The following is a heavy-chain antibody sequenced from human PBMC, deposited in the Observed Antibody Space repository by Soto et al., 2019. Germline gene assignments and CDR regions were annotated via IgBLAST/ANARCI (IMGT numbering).Heavy chain of an antibody. CDR1: GFSFSNDA. J-gene: IGHJ3*02. CDR2: ISYDESNK. CDR3: ARDPSLWGSGGDAFDI. D-gene: IGHD3-16*01. V-gene: IGHV3-30-3*01. Sequence: QVQLVESGGGVVQPGRSLRLSCAASGFSFSNDAMHWVRLAPGKGLEWVAVISYDESNKDYADSVEGRFTVSRDNSKNTLCLHMDRLRAEDTAVYFCARDPSLWGSGGDAFDIWGQGTLVTVSA.